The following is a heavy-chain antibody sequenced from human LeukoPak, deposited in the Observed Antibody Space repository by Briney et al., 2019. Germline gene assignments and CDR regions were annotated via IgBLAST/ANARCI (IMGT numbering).Heavy chain of an antibody. CDR1: RYTFTSHE. Sequence: AAVKVSRKASRYTFTSHEIHWVRQATGLGLEWMGWMNPNSGSTGYAQKFQGRVSMTRDTSITTDYMELSSLTSEDTAVYYCATPARFYPDRNTYAGGDWGQGTLVTVSS. J-gene: IGHJ4*02. CDR3: ATPARFYPDRNTYAGGD. CDR2: MNPNSGST. V-gene: IGHV1-8*01. D-gene: IGHD2/OR15-2a*01.